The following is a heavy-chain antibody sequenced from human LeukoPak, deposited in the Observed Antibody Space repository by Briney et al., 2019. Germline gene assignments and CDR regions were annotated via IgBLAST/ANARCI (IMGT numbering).Heavy chain of an antibody. CDR1: GVSISAYF. J-gene: IGHJ4*02. CDR2: IYTSGTI. Sequence: SETLSLTCTVSGVSISAYFWTWIRQPAGKGLEWIGRIYTSGTINYNPSLESRLTMSLDTSKNQISLRLSSVTAADTGVYYCARKDGDFWGQGTLVTVSS. V-gene: IGHV4-4*07. CDR3: ARKDGDF.